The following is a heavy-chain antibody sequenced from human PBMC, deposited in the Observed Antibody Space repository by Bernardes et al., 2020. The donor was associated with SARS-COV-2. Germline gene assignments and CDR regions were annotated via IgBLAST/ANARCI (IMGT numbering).Heavy chain of an antibody. D-gene: IGHD5-18*01. CDR3: AKCIQGSYAMDV. V-gene: IGHV3-23*01. CDR2: ISGSGGST. Sequence: VESLFLSCAASGFIFRRNAMTWVRQAPGPGLAWVSGISGSGGSTYYADSVKGRFTISRDNSNNTLYLEMNSLKAEDTAIYFCAKCIQGSYAMDVWGQGTTVTVSS. J-gene: IGHJ6*02. CDR1: GFIFRRNA.